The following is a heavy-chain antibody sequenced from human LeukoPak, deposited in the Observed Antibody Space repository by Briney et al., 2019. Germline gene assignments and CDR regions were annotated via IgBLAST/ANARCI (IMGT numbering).Heavy chain of an antibody. V-gene: IGHV3-30*18. CDR3: AKDLVLFYGMDV. J-gene: IGHJ6*02. CDR1: GSTFSSYG. CDR2: ISYDGSNK. Sequence: GRSLRLSCAASGSTFSSYGMHWVRQAPGKGLEWVAVISYDGSNKYYADSVKGRFTISRDNSKSTLYLQMNSLRAEDTAVYYCAKDLVLFYGMDVWGQGTTVTVSS. D-gene: IGHD2-15*01.